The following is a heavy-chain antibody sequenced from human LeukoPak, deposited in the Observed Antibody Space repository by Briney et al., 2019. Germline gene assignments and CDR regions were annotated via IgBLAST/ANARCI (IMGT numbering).Heavy chain of an antibody. Sequence: PGGSLRLSCAASGFTFSNAWMSWVRQAPGKGLEWVGRIKSKTDGGTTDYAAPVKGRFTISRDDSKNTLYLQMNSLKTEDTAVYYCITGLGVITRSRYWGQGTLVTVSS. CDR1: GFTFSNAW. D-gene: IGHD3-10*01. J-gene: IGHJ4*02. CDR2: IKSKTDGGTT. CDR3: ITGLGVITRSRY. V-gene: IGHV3-15*01.